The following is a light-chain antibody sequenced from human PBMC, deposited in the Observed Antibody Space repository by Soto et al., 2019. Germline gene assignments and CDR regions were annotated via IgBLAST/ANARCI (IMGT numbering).Light chain of an antibody. CDR2: GAS. CDR1: QTVSSSY. CDR3: QQYGSSPIT. V-gene: IGKV3-20*01. J-gene: IGKJ5*01. Sequence: EIVLTQSPVTLSLSPGERATLSCWASQTVSSSYLAWYQQKPGQAPRLLIYGASSRATGIPDRFSGSGSGTDFTLTISRLEPEDFAVYYCQQYGSSPITFGQGTRLEIK.